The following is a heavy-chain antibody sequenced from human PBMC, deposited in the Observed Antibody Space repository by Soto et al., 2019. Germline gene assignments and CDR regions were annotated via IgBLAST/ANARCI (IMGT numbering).Heavy chain of an antibody. CDR3: ARDGYCSGGSCYLLDY. CDR2: INPSGGST. CDR1: GYTFTSYY. Sequence: QVQLVQSGAEVKKPGASVKVSCKASGYTFTSYYMHWVRQAPGQGLEWMGIINPSGGSTSYAQKFQGRVTLTRDTSTSTGYMEVGGLRSEDTGVYYCARDGYCSGGSCYLLDYWGQGTLVTVSS. D-gene: IGHD2-15*01. V-gene: IGHV1-46*03. J-gene: IGHJ4*02.